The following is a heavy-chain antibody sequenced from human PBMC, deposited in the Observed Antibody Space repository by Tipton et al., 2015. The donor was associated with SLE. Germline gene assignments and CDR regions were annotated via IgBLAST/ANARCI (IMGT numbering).Heavy chain of an antibody. CDR2: IYYSGST. D-gene: IGHD6-6*01. J-gene: IGHJ4*02. CDR3: ARGTIAARRLDY. Sequence: TLSLTCTVSGGSISSGVYYWSWIRQPPGKGLEWLGYIYYSGSTNYNPSLKSRVTISVDTSKNQFSLKLNSVTAADTAVYYCARGTIAARRLDYWGQGTLVTVSS. CDR1: GGSISSGVYY. V-gene: IGHV4-30-4*01.